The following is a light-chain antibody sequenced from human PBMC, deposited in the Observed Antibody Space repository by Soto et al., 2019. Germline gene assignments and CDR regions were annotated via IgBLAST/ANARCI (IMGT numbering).Light chain of an antibody. CDR1: QSISSW. V-gene: IGKV1-5*03. Sequence: DSQMTQYPSTLSASVGDRVTITCRASQSISSWLAWYQQKPGKAPKLLISKASTLQSGVPPRFSGSGYGTEFTLTISSLQPDDFATYYCQQYERYPMNFGGGNKVEIK. CDR3: QQYERYPMN. J-gene: IGKJ4*01. CDR2: KAS.